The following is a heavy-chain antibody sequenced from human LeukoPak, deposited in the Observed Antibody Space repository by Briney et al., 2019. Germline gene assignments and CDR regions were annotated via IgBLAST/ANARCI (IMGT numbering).Heavy chain of an antibody. J-gene: IGHJ4*02. CDR2: ISAYNAYT. Sequence: ASVKVSCKASGYTFTGYYMHWVRQAPGQGLEWMGWISAYNAYTNYPQKVQGRVTMTTDTTTSTVYMELRGPRSDDTAVYYCAIGVAGTHFDYWGQGTLVTVSS. CDR3: AIGVAGTHFDY. D-gene: IGHD6-19*01. CDR1: GYTFTGYY. V-gene: IGHV1-18*04.